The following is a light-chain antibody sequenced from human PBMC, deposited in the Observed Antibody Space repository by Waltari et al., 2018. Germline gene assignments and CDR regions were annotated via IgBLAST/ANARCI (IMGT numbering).Light chain of an antibody. J-gene: IGKJ2*03. CDR1: QSVSSY. V-gene: IGKV3-11*01. Sequence: VILTQSPATLSLSPGERATLSCRASQSVSSYLAWYQQKPGQAPRLLIHSASSRATGIPDRFSGSGSGTEFTLTISSLEPEDVGVDHCYQHSSGYSFGQGTKVEIK. CDR3: YQHSSGYS. CDR2: SAS.